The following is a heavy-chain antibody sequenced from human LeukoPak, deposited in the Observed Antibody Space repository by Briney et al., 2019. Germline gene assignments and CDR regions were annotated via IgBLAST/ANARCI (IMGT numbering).Heavy chain of an antibody. CDR2: FKSKTDGGTT. CDR1: GFTFSNAW. CDR3: TTDPTY. Sequence: PGRSLRLSCAASGFTFSNAWMSWVRQAPGKGLEWVGRFKSKTDGGTTDYAAPVKGRFTVSRDDSKNTFYLQMNSLKTEDTAVYYCTTDPTYWGRGTLVTVSS. J-gene: IGHJ4*02. V-gene: IGHV3-15*01.